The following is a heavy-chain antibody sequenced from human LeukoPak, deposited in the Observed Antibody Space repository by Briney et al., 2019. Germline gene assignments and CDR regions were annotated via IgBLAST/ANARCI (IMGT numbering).Heavy chain of an antibody. J-gene: IGHJ5*02. CDR1: GGSFSGYY. Sequence: MPSETLSLTCAVYGGSFSGYYWSWIRQPPGKGLEWIGEINHSGSTNYNPSLKGRVTISVDTSKNQFSLKLSSATAADTAVYYCAREGTSGTHLNWFDPWGQGTLVTVSS. V-gene: IGHV4-34*01. D-gene: IGHD1-1*01. CDR3: AREGTSGTHLNWFDP. CDR2: INHSGST.